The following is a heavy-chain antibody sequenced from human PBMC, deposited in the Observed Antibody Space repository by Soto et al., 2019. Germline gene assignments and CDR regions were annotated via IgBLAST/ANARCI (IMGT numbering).Heavy chain of an antibody. V-gene: IGHV4-39*01. D-gene: IGHD5-18*01. Sequence: PSETLSLTCTVSGGSISSSSYYWGWIRQPPGKGLEWIGSIYYSGSTYYNPSLKSRVTISVDTSKNQFSLKLSSVTAADTAVYYCARPIFRTAESHWFDPWGQGTLVTVSS. CDR1: GGSISSSSYY. CDR2: IYYSGST. CDR3: ARPIFRTAESHWFDP. J-gene: IGHJ5*02.